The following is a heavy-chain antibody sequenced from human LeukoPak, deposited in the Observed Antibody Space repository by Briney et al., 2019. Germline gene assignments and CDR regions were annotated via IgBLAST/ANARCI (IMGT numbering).Heavy chain of an antibody. J-gene: IGHJ4*02. CDR2: INHSGST. CDR3: ARGFPTLWLVRRRDYFDY. Sequence: SETLSLTCAVYGGSFSGYYWSWIRQPPGKGLEWIGEINHSGSTNYNPSLKSRVTISVDTSKNQFSLKLSSVTAADTAVYYCARGFPTLWLVRRRDYFDYWGQGTLVTVSS. D-gene: IGHD6-19*01. V-gene: IGHV4-34*01. CDR1: GGSFSGYY.